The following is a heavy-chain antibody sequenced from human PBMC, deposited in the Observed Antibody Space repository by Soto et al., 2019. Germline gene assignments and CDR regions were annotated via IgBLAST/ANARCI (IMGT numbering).Heavy chain of an antibody. V-gene: IGHV3-23*01. CDR1: AFTSSSYA. D-gene: IGHD3-22*01. J-gene: IGHJ4*02. CDR2: IGGGGGSST. CDR3: AKLLGYSVYYPTGY. Sequence: EVQLLGSGGGLVQPRGSLSISCAASAFTSSSYAMSWVRQASGKGLEWVSTIGGGGGSSTYYADSVKGRFTIFRDNSKNTLFLQMNSLRAEDRALYYCAKLLGYSVYYPTGYWGQGTLVTVSS.